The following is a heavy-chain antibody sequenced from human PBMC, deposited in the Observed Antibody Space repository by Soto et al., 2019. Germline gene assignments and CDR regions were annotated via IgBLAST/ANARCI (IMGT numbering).Heavy chain of an antibody. J-gene: IGHJ6*02. CDR3: AIAARPRVEGGVYYYYGMDV. Sequence: SVKVSCKASGGTFSSYAISWVRQAPGQGLERMGGIIPIFGTANYTQKFQGRVTITADESTSTAYMELSSLRSDDTAVYYCAIAARPRVEGGVYYYYGMDVWGQGTTGTVSS. CDR1: GGTFSSYA. D-gene: IGHD6-6*01. V-gene: IGHV1-69*13. CDR2: IIPIFGTA.